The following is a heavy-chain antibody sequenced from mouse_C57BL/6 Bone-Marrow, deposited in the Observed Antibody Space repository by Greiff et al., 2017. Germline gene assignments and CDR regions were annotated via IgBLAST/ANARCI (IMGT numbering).Heavy chain of an antibody. CDR1: GFNIKDYY. V-gene: IGHV14-2*01. CDR3: ARSITTVVATDYFDY. Sequence: LVESGAELVKPGASVKLSCTASGFNIKDYYMHWVKQRTEQGLEWIGRIDPEDGETKYAPKFQGKATITADTSSNTAYLQLSSLTSEDTAVYYCARSITTVVATDYFDYWGQGTTLTVSS. J-gene: IGHJ2*01. D-gene: IGHD1-1*01. CDR2: IDPEDGET.